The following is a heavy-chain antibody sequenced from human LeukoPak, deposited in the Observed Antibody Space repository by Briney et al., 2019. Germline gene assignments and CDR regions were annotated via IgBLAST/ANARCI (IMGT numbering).Heavy chain of an antibody. D-gene: IGHD3-3*01. CDR2: ISGDGGST. V-gene: IGHV3-43*02. CDR3: AKSAFFEYGMDV. Sequence: PGESLRLSCAASGFTFDDYAMHWVRQAPGKGLEWVSLISGDGGSTYYADSVKGRFTISRDNSKNSLYLQMNSLRTEDTALYYCAKSAFFEYGMDVWGQGTTVTVSS. CDR1: GFTFDDYA. J-gene: IGHJ6*02.